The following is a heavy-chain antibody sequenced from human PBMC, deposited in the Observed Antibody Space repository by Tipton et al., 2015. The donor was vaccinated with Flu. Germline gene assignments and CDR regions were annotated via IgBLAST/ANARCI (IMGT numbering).Heavy chain of an antibody. D-gene: IGHD1-26*01. J-gene: IGHJ5*02. CDR3: TKDVGATVSYNWFDR. CDR1: GFTVSTNY. V-gene: IGHV3-21*01. Sequence: QLVQSGGGLIQPGGSLRLSCAASGFTVSTNYMSWVRQAPGKGLEGVSSISGSSSNIYYADSVKGRFTISRDNAKNSLYLQMNSLGAEDTAVYYCTKDVGATVSYNWFDRWGQRILVTVSS. CDR2: ISGSSSNI.